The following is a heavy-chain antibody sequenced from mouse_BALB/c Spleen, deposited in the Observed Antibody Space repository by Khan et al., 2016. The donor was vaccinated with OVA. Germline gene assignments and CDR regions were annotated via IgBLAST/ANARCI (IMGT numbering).Heavy chain of an antibody. Sequence: QILSVQSGAELARPGASVKMSCKASGYTFTSYTIHWIKKRPGQGLEWIGYINPSNGYTNYNQKFKDKATLTTGKSSTTAYLQLSSLTLDVSAVYNGVRDGAYHRNDGWFAYWGQGTLVTVSA. V-gene: IGHV1-4*01. CDR2: INPSNGYT. CDR1: GYTFTSYT. CDR3: VRDGAYHRNDGWFAY. J-gene: IGHJ3*01. D-gene: IGHD2-14*01.